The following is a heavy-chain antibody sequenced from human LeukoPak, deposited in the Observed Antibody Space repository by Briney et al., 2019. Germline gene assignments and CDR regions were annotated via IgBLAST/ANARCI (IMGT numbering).Heavy chain of an antibody. CDR3: AKRSMTTVTVDY. Sequence: GGSLRLSCAASGFTFDDYAMHWVRQAPGKGLEWVSGISWNSGSIGYADSVKGRFTISRDNSKNTLYLQMNSLRAEDTAVYYCAKRSMTTVTVDYWGQGTLVTVSS. CDR1: GFTFDDYA. CDR2: ISWNSGSI. J-gene: IGHJ4*02. V-gene: IGHV3-9*01. D-gene: IGHD4-17*01.